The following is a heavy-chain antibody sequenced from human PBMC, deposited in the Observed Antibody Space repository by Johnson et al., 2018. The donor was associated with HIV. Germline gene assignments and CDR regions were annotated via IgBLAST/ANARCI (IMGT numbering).Heavy chain of an antibody. V-gene: IGHV3-7*05. J-gene: IGHJ3*02. CDR3: ARTSNPYVTHVGRVDI. D-gene: IGHD3-10*02. CDR2: IRQEGSEK. CDR1: GFTFSAYW. Sequence: VQLVESGGGLVQPGGSLRLSCAASGFTFSAYWMTWVRQAPGKGLEWVASIRQEGSEKYYVDSVKGRFTISRDNAKNSLYLQLNSLRAEDTAVYYCARTSNPYVTHVGRVDIWGQGTMVTVSS.